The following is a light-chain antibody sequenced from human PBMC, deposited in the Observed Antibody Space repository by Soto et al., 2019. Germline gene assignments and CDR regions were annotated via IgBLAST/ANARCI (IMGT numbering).Light chain of an antibody. V-gene: IGLV1-40*01. J-gene: IGLJ3*02. Sequence: QSVLTQPPSVSGAPGQRVTISCTGSSSNIGAGYDVHWYQQLPGTAPKLLIYGNSNRPSGVPDRFSGSKSGTSAFLAITGLQAEDDADYYCQSYDSSLSGPVFGGGTKVTVL. CDR2: GNS. CDR1: SSNIGAGYD. CDR3: QSYDSSLSGPV.